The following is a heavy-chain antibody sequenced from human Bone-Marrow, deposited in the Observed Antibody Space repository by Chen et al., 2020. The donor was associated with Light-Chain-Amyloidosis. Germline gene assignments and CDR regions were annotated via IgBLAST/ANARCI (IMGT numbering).Heavy chain of an antibody. J-gene: IGHJ4*02. CDR2: IYPDDSDA. CDR3: ARRRDGYNFDY. Sequence: EVQLEQSGPEVKKPGESLKITCKGSGYTFPNDWIGWVCQMPGKGLEWMGVIYPDDSDARSSPSFAGQVTISADKSITTAYLQWRSLKASDTAMYYCARRRDGYNFDYWGQGTLVTVSS. CDR1: GYTFPNDW. D-gene: IGHD5-12*01. V-gene: IGHV5-51*01.